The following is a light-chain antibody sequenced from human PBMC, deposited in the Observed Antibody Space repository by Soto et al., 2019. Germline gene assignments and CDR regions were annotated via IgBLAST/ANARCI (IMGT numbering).Light chain of an antibody. V-gene: IGKV1-8*01. CDR2: AAS. CDR1: QYISTY. Sequence: AIRMTQSPSSLSASTGDSVTITCRASQYISTYLAWYQQKPGEAPNLLIYAASTLQSGVPSRFSGSGSGTDFTLTISDLHSEDFGTYYRQQHLRLRPFGPGPKVDIK. J-gene: IGKJ1*01. CDR3: QQHLRLRP.